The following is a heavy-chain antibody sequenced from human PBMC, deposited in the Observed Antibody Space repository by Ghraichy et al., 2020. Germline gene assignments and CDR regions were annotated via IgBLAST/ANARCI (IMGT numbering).Heavy chain of an antibody. Sequence: LSLTCAASGFTFSSHGMHWVRQAPGKGLEWVAFIPSDGSNTYYARSERGRFAISRDNSMNTLYLQMNSLRPEDTAVYFCARDPHYFDTSAYYYWGDDGDYFFDSWGQGTLVIVSS. D-gene: IGHD3-22*01. CDR3: ARDPHYFDTSAYYYWGDDGDYFFDS. CDR2: IPSDGSNT. V-gene: IGHV3-30*02. J-gene: IGHJ4*02. CDR1: GFTFSSHG.